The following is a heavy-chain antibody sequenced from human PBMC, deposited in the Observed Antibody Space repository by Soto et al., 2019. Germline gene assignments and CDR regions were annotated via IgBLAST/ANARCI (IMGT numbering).Heavy chain of an antibody. V-gene: IGHV4-34*01. J-gene: IGHJ5*02. CDR1: GGSFSGYY. D-gene: IGHD4-4*01. CDR3: ARGRGVTTNNRFDP. Sequence: SETLSLTCAVYGGSFSGYYWSWIRQPPGKGLEWIGEINHSGSTNYNPSLKSRVTISVDTSKNQFSLKLSSVTAADTAVYYWARGRGVTTNNRFDPWGQGTLVTVSS. CDR2: INHSGST.